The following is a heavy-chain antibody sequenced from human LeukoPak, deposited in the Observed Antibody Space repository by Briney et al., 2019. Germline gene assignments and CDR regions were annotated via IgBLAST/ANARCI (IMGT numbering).Heavy chain of an antibody. CDR1: GGSFCGYY. CDR3: ARGGDIVVVVAATGFDY. Sequence: SETLSLTCAVYGGSFCGYYWSWSRQPPGKGLEGNGEINHSGSTNYNPSLTSRVRISVDTSKNQLSRKLSSVTAADAAVYYCARGGDIVVVVAATGFDYWGQGTLVTVSS. J-gene: IGHJ4*02. CDR2: INHSGST. V-gene: IGHV4-34*01. D-gene: IGHD2-15*01.